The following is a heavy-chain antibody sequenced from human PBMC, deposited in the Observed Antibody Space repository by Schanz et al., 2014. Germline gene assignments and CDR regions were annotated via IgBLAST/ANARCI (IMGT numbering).Heavy chain of an antibody. Sequence: QVQLVQSGAEVKKPGASVKVSCKASGYTFTSYYMHWVRQAPGQGLEWMGIINPSGGSTSYAQKFQGRVTRTRDTSTSTVYMYLSSLRSEDTAVYYCARRYSSGWYEFDYWGQGTLVTVSS. J-gene: IGHJ4*02. D-gene: IGHD6-19*01. CDR1: GYTFTSYY. V-gene: IGHV1-46*03. CDR3: ARRYSSGWYEFDY. CDR2: INPSGGST.